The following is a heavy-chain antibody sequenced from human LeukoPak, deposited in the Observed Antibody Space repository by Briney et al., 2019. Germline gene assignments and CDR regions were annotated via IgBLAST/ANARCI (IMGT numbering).Heavy chain of an antibody. CDR1: GYTFTVYY. CDR2: INPNSGDT. J-gene: IGHJ4*02. CDR3: ATQRGSYLWGTDFDY. V-gene: IGHV1-2*02. D-gene: IGHD3-16*01. Sequence: ASVKVSCTASGYTFTVYYMHWVRQAPGQGLEWMGWINPNSGDTKYSQKFQGRVTMTRDTSIRTAYMELTRLRSDDTAVYYCATQRGSYLWGTDFDYWGQGTLVTVSS.